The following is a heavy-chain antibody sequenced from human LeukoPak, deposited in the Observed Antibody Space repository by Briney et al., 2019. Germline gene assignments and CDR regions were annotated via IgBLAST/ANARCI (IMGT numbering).Heavy chain of an antibody. CDR3: ARTHSSSWLYYYYYYMDV. CDR1: GYTFTGYY. V-gene: IGHV1-2*06. Sequence: GASVKVSCKASGYTFTGYYMHWVRQAPGQGPEWMGRINPNSGGTNYAQKFQGRVTMTRDTSISTAYMELSSLRSEDTAVYYCARTHSSSWLYYYYYYMDVWGKGTTVTVSS. J-gene: IGHJ6*03. CDR2: INPNSGGT. D-gene: IGHD6-13*01.